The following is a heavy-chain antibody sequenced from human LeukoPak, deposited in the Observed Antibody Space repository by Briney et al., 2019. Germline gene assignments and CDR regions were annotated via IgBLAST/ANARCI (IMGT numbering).Heavy chain of an antibody. CDR1: GFTFSDYY. CDR2: ISSSGSTI. J-gene: IGHJ5*02. Sequence: GGSLRLSCAASGFTFSDYYMSWIRQAPGKGREWVSYISSSGSTIYYADSVGGRFAISRDNAKNSLYLQRNSLRAEETAVYYGARDVSAAPTNNWFDPWGQGTLVTVSS. V-gene: IGHV3-11*01. CDR3: ARDVSAAPTNNWFDP. D-gene: IGHD2-2*01.